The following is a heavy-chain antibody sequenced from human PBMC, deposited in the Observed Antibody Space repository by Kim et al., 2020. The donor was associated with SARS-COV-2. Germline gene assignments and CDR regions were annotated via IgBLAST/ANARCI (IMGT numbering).Heavy chain of an antibody. D-gene: IGHD1-26*01. CDR1: GGSFSGYY. CDR3: AMGVGPNAHSGSYYLGYF. V-gene: IGHV4-34*01. Sequence: SETLSLTCAVYGGSFSGYYWSWIRQPPGKGLEWMGEINHSGSTNYNPSLKSRVTISVDTSKNQFFLKLISVTAADTAVDYCAMGVGPNAHSGSYYLGYF. CDR2: INHSGST. J-gene: IGHJ2*01.